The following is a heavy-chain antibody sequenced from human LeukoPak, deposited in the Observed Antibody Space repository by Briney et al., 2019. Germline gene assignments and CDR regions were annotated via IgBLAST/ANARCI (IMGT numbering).Heavy chain of an antibody. V-gene: IGHV3-23*01. Sequence: GGSLRLSCAASGFTFSSCAMNWVRQAPGKGLEWVSTISGSGGNTYFADSVKGRFTISRDNSKNTLYLQMNSLKTEDTAVYYCTRLAGDIILPHDYWGQGTLVTVSS. CDR2: ISGSGGNT. J-gene: IGHJ4*02. CDR1: GFTFSSCA. D-gene: IGHD2-15*01. CDR3: TRLAGDIILPHDY.